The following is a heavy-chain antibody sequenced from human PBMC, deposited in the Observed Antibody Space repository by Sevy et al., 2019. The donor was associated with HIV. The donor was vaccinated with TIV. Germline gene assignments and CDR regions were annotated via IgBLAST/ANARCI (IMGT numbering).Heavy chain of an antibody. Sequence: SETLSLTCSVSGGSISSYFWSWIRQPPGKGLEWIGNTYYTGNTDYNPSLKSRVTMSLDTSKNHFSLRLSSGTAADTACYCCARDLAARPRVFDYWGQGSLVTVSS. CDR2: TYYTGNT. CDR3: ARDLAARPRVFDY. J-gene: IGHJ4*02. D-gene: IGHD6-6*01. V-gene: IGHV4-59*01. CDR1: GGSISSYF.